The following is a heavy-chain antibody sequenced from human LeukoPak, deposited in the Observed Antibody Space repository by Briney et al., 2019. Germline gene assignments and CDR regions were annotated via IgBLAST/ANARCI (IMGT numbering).Heavy chain of an antibody. V-gene: IGHV3-7*01. J-gene: IGHJ4*02. Sequence: GGSLRLSCAASGFTFSSYWMSRVRQAPGKGLEWVANIKQDGSEKYYVDSVKGRFTISRDNAKNSLYLQMNSLRAEDTAVYYCARHADYDFWSGYDRIDYWGQGTLVTVSS. CDR1: GFTFSSYW. CDR2: IKQDGSEK. D-gene: IGHD3-3*01. CDR3: ARHADYDFWSGYDRIDY.